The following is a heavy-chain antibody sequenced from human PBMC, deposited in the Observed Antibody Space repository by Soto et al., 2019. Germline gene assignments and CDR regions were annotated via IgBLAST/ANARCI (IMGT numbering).Heavy chain of an antibody. CDR2: IYYSGST. Sequence: SETLSLTCTVSGGSISSGGYYWSWIRQHPGKGLEWIGYIYYSGSTYYNPSLKSRVTISVDTSKNQFSLKLSSVTAADTAVYYCARTPATREPYDYWGQGTLVTVSS. J-gene: IGHJ4*02. CDR3: ARTPATREPYDY. CDR1: GGSISSGGYY. V-gene: IGHV4-31*03. D-gene: IGHD1-1*01.